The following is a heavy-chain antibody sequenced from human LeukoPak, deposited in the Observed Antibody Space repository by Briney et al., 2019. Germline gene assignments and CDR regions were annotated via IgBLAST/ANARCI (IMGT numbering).Heavy chain of an antibody. CDR1: GFTFSSYA. V-gene: IGHV3-21*01. Sequence: GSLRLSCAASGFTFSSYAMSWVRQAPGKGLEWVSSISSSSNYIYTADSVKGRFTISRDNAKNSLSLQMNSLRAEDTAVYYCARGRSGWGFDNWGQGSLVTVSS. CDR3: ARGRSGWGFDN. D-gene: IGHD6-19*01. CDR2: ISSSSNYI. J-gene: IGHJ4*02.